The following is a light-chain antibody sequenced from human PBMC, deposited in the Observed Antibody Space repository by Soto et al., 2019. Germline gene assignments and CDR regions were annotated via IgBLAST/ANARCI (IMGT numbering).Light chain of an antibody. V-gene: IGKV1-39*01. J-gene: IGKJ5*01. CDR2: AAS. CDR3: QQNYSTPPVT. CDR1: QIISSY. Sequence: DIQMTQSPSSLSASVGDRVTITCRASQIISSYLNWYQQKPGKDPKLLIYAASSLQSGVPSRFSGSGSGTDVTLTISSMQHEDYATYYCQQNYSTPPVTFGQGTRLEIK.